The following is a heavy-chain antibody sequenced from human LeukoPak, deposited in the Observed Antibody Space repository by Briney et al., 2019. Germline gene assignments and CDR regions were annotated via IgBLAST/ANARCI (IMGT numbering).Heavy chain of an antibody. Sequence: GGSLTLSCAASGFNFSGSAMHWVRQASGQGLEWVGRIRSKSHNYATAYGASVKGRFTISRDDSKNTAYLQVNSLKTEDTAVYYCTRYGDYPFDYWGQGTLVTVSS. D-gene: IGHD2-21*01. J-gene: IGHJ4*02. V-gene: IGHV3-73*01. CDR2: IRSKSHNYAT. CDR1: GFNFSGSA. CDR3: TRYGDYPFDY.